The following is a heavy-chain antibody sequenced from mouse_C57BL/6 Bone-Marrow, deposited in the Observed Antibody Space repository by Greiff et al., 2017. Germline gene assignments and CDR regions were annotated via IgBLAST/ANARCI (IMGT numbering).Heavy chain of an antibody. J-gene: IGHJ2*01. CDR2: IHPNSGST. V-gene: IGHV1-64*01. Sequence: QVQLQQPGAELVKPGASVKLSCKASGYTFTSYWMHWVKQRPGQGLEWIGMIHPNSGSTNYNETFKSKATLTVDKSSSTAYMQLSSLTSEDSAFYYCARSGGGSSTIDYWGQGTTLTVSS. D-gene: IGHD1-1*01. CDR1: GYTFTSYW. CDR3: ARSGGGSSTIDY.